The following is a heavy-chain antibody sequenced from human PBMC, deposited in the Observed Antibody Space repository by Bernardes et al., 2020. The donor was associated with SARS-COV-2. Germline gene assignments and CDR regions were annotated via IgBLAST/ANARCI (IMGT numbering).Heavy chain of an antibody. D-gene: IGHD1-26*01. V-gene: IGHV3-23*01. Sequence: GRSLRLSCAASGFTFSSYAMSWVRQAPGKGLEWVSSISGSVGTTFYADSVKGRFTISRDNSKNTVYLQMNSLRAEDTAVYYCAKFLAGSSPHRTGATTYFDYWGQGTLVTVSS. J-gene: IGHJ4*02. CDR3: AKFLAGSSPHRTGATTYFDY. CDR1: GFTFSSYA. CDR2: ISGSVGTT.